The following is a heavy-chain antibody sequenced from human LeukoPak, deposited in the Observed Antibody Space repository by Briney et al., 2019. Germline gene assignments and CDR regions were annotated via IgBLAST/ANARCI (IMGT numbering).Heavy chain of an antibody. CDR2: IYTSGST. J-gene: IGHJ4*02. CDR1: GGSISSYY. D-gene: IGHD3-10*01. CDR3: ARSGADYYALFDY. V-gene: IGHV4-4*07. Sequence: SETLSLTCTVSGGSISSYYWSWIRQPAGKGLEWIGRIYTSGSTNYNPSLNSRITISVDKSKNQFSLKLSSVTAADTAVYYCARSGADYYALFDYWGQGTLVTVSS.